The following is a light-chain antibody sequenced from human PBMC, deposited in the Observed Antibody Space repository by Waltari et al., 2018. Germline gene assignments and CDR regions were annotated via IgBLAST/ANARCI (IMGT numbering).Light chain of an antibody. Sequence: QSALPQPRSVSGSPGQSVTIYCTGTSSDVGSYHYVSWYQQHPGKAPKLIIYDVSQRLSGVPDRFSGSKSGNTASLTISGLEADDEADYFCTSYAGAYTVFGGGTKLTVL. CDR3: TSYAGAYTV. CDR2: DVS. V-gene: IGLV2-11*01. J-gene: IGLJ2*01. CDR1: SSDVGSYHY.